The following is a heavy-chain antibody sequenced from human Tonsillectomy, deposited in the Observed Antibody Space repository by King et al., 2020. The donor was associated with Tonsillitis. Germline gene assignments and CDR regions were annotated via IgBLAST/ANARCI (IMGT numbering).Heavy chain of an antibody. CDR1: GFTFSSYS. CDR3: ARDHSMIVVFGGAFDI. D-gene: IGHD3-22*01. Sequence: EVQLVESGGGLVKPGGSLRLSCAASGFTFSSYSMNWVRQAPGKGLEWVSSISSSSSYIYYADSVKGRFTISRDNAKNSLYLQMNSLRAEDTAVYFCARDHSMIVVFGGAFDIWGQGTMVTVSS. J-gene: IGHJ3*02. V-gene: IGHV3-21*06. CDR2: ISSSSSYI.